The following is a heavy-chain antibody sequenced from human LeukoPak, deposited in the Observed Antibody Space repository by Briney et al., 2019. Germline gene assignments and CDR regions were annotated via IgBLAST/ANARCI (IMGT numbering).Heavy chain of an antibody. CDR3: ARVAAAAPDY. CDR1: GFTFTTYW. J-gene: IGHJ4*02. D-gene: IGHD6-13*01. CDR2: IKQDGSDK. Sequence: GGSLRLSCAASGFTFTTYWMTWVRQAPGKGLEWVANIKQDGSDKYYMDSVKGRFTISRDNANNALYQQMNSLRDEDTAVYYCARVAAAAPDYWGQGTLVTVSS. V-gene: IGHV3-7*04.